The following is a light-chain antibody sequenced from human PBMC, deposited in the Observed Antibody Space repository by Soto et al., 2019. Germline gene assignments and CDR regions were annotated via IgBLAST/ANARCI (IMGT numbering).Light chain of an antibody. Sequence: EIVLTPSPATLSLSPGERATLSCRASQSVSSYLAWYQQTPGQAPRLLIYDASNRATGIPARFSGSGSGTDFTLTISRLEPEDFAVYYCQQYGSSGTFGQGTKVDIK. CDR3: QQYGSSGT. J-gene: IGKJ1*01. V-gene: IGKV3-11*01. CDR2: DAS. CDR1: QSVSSY.